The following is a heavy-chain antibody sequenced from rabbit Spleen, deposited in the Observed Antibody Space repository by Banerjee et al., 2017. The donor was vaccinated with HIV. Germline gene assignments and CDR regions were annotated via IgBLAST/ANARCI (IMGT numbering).Heavy chain of an antibody. CDR1: GFSFSSSYY. V-gene: IGHV1S40*01. CDR3: ANRGYGGHIYAMGL. Sequence: QQLVESGGGLVKPGASLTLTCTVSGFSFSSSYYMYWVRQPPGKGLEWIACIYTTTGTTYSTCWAECQSAFNATSSTPMTLQTTTLTSAATATYFSANRGYGGHIYAMGLWGPGTLVTVS. D-gene: IGHD4-2*01. CDR2: IYTTTGTT. J-gene: IGHJ4*01.